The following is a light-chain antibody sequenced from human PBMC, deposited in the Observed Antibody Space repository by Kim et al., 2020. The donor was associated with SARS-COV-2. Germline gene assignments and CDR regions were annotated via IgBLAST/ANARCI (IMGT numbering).Light chain of an antibody. CDR3: QSADSSGTRHWV. Sequence: SYELTQPPSVSVSPGQTARITCSGDALPKQYAYWYQQKPGQAPVLVIYKDSERPSGIPERFSGSSSGTTVTLTISGVQAEDEADYYCQSADSSGTRHWVFGGGTQLTVL. CDR2: KDS. CDR1: ALPKQY. V-gene: IGLV3-25*03. J-gene: IGLJ3*02.